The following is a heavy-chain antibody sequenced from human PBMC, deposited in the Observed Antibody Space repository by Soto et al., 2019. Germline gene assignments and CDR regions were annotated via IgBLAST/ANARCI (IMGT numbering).Heavy chain of an antibody. V-gene: IGHV1-69*02. CDR1: GGTFSSYT. Sequence: QVQLVQSGAEVKKPGSSVKVSCKASGGTFSSYTISWVRQAPGQGLEWMGRIIPILGIANYAQKFQGRVTITADKSTSTAYMELSSLRSEDTAVYYCARKAAAGSIWFDPWGQGTLFTVSS. CDR2: IIPILGIA. D-gene: IGHD6-13*01. CDR3: ARKAAAGSIWFDP. J-gene: IGHJ5*02.